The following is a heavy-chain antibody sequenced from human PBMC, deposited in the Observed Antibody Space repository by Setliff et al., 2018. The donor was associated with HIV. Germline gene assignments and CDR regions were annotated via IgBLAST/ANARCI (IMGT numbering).Heavy chain of an antibody. CDR2: SYSSGST. V-gene: IGHV4-39*01. CDR1: GASISDSNSY. CDR3: ARHRDPPGTRWIFYYYYMDL. D-gene: IGHD5-12*01. Sequence: SETLSLTCTVYGASISDSNSYWGWIRQPPGQRLEWLGSSYSSGSTSYNPSLSSRLTISVDTPKSHVSLRLSSVTAADTGVYYCARHRDPPGTRWIFYYYYMDLWGEGTTVTVSS. J-gene: IGHJ6*03.